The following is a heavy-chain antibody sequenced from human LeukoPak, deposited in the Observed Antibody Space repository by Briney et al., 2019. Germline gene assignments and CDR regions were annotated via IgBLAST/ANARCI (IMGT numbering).Heavy chain of an antibody. D-gene: IGHD6-13*01. V-gene: IGHV1-69*05. CDR3: ARGPPMAAAVGYYYMVV. Sequence: GPSVKLSCKASGGTFSSYAISWVRLAPGQGLEWVGGIIPIFGTANYAQKFQGRVTITTDESTSTAYMELSSLRSEDTAVYCCARGPPMAAAVGYYYMVVWGKGTTVTVSS. CDR2: IIPIFGTA. J-gene: IGHJ6*03. CDR1: GGTFSSYA.